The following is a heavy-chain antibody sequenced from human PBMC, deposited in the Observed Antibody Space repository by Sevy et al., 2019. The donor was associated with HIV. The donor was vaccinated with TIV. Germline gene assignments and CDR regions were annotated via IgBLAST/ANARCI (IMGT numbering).Heavy chain of an antibody. Sequence: ASVKVSCKASGGTFSSYAISWVRQAPGQGLEWMGGIIPIFGTANYAQKFQGSVTITAAESTSTAYMELSSLRSEDTAVYYCASFNYYDSSGSDDAFDIWGQGTMVTVSS. CDR2: IIPIFGTA. V-gene: IGHV1-69*13. CDR3: ASFNYYDSSGSDDAFDI. CDR1: GGTFSSYA. J-gene: IGHJ3*02. D-gene: IGHD3-22*01.